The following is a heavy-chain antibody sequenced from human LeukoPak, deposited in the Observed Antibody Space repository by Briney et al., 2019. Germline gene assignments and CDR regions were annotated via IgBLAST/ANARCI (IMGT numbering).Heavy chain of an antibody. CDR2: IKPDGSLI. V-gene: IGHV3-7*01. CDR3: AKWELYSGFYYIDY. Sequence: GGSLRLSCAASGFTFSSYWMTWVRQGPGKGLEWVANIKPDGSLIYYVDSVKGRFTISRDNAKNSLYLQMNSLSAEDTAVYYCAKWELYSGFYYIDYWGQGTLATVSP. CDR1: GFTFSSYW. J-gene: IGHJ4*02. D-gene: IGHD1-26*01.